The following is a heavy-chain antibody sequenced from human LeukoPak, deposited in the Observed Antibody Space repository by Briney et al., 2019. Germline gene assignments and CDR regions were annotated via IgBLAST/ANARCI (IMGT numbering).Heavy chain of an antibody. CDR1: GYSLSDVS. CDR3: ATDQAAGAPFDC. J-gene: IGHJ4*02. D-gene: IGHD6-25*01. CDR2: FNLIDAQT. V-gene: IGHV1-24*01. Sequence: ASVKVPCKVSGYSLSDVSLHWVRQAPGKGLEWMATFNLIDAQTIYAQKFQGRLTMTEDTSTNAAYMEVSSLRFEDTAIYYCATDQAAGAPFDCWGQGTLVTVSA.